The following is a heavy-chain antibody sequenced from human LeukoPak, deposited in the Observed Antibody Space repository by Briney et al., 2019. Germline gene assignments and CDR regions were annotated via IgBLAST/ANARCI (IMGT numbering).Heavy chain of an antibody. J-gene: IGHJ4*02. Sequence: PGGSLRLSCAASGFTFSSYAMSWVRQAPGKGLEWVSAISGSGGSTYYADSVKGRFTISRDNPKNTLYLQMNSLRAEDTAVYYCAKGSAVVTHFDYWGQGTLVTVSS. CDR1: GFTFSSYA. CDR2: ISGSGGST. D-gene: IGHD4-23*01. CDR3: AKGSAVVTHFDY. V-gene: IGHV3-23*01.